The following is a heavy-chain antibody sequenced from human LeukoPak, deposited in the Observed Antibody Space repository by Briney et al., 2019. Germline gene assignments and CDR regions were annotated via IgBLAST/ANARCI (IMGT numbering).Heavy chain of an antibody. J-gene: IGHJ4*02. CDR1: GFTFSSYG. CDR2: ISYDGSNK. V-gene: IGHV3-30*18. D-gene: IGHD3-10*01. CDR3: AKDSYYYGSGGQY. Sequence: GSLRLSCAASGFTFSSYGMHWVRQAPGKGLEWVAVISYDGSNKYYADSVKGRFTISRDNSKNTLYLQMNSLRAEDTAVYYCAKDSYYYGSGGQYWGQGTLVTVSS.